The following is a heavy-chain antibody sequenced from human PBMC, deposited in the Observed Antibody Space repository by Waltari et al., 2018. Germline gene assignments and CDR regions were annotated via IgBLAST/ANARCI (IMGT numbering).Heavy chain of an antibody. J-gene: IGHJ5*02. CDR1: GFTFSSYA. V-gene: IGHV3-23*03. CDR3: AKDKGHH. CDR2: IYSGGST. Sequence: EVQLLESGGGLVQPGGSLRLSCAASGFTFSSYAMSWVRQAPGKGLEWVSVIYSGGSTYYADSVKGRFTISSDNSKNTLYLQMNSLRAEDTAVYYCAKDKGHHWGQGTLVTVSA.